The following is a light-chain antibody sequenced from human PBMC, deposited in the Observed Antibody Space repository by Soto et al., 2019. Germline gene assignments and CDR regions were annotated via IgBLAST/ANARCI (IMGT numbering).Light chain of an antibody. CDR3: ATWDDSLNGYV. CDR2: TDN. Sequence: QSVLTQPPSASGTPGQRITISCSGSGSNIGSNTVTWYQQLPRTAPKVLIYTDNQRPSGVPDRFSGSRSGTSASLAISGLQSGDDADYYCATWDDSLNGYVFGTGTKLTVL. J-gene: IGLJ1*01. CDR1: GSNIGSNT. V-gene: IGLV1-44*01.